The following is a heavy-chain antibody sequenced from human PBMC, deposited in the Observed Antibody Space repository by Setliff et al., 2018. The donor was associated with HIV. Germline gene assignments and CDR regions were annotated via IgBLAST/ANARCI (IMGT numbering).Heavy chain of an antibody. J-gene: IGHJ4*02. V-gene: IGHV3-20*04. Sequence: GGSLRLSCAASGFTFSDYYMSWVRQAPGKGLEWVSGINWNGGSTGYADSVKGRFTISRDNSKNTLYLQMNSLRGEDTAVYYCAKGRKDSSGWSAIDYWGQGTLVTVSS. CDR3: AKGRKDSSGWSAIDY. D-gene: IGHD6-19*01. CDR1: GFTFSDYY. CDR2: INWNGGST.